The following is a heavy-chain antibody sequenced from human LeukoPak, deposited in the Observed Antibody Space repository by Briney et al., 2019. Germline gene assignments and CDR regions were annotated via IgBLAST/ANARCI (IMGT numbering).Heavy chain of an antibody. CDR1: GGSISSGSYY. Sequence: SGTLSLTCTVSGGSISSGSYYWSWIRQPAGKGLEWIGRIYTSGSTNYNPSLKSRVTMSVDTSKNQFSLKLSSVTAADTAVYYCASGGSGSSFPENWFDPWGQGTLVTVSS. V-gene: IGHV4-61*02. J-gene: IGHJ5*02. CDR2: IYTSGST. D-gene: IGHD1-26*01. CDR3: ASGGSGSSFPENWFDP.